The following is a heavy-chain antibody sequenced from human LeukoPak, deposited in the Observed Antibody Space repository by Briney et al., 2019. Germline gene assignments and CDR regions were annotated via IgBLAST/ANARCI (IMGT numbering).Heavy chain of an antibody. V-gene: IGHV4-59*08. D-gene: IGHD2-15*01. CDR2: IYYSGST. CDR1: GASIGNYY. CDR3: ARHYPHVVSEDYFDY. J-gene: IGHJ4*02. Sequence: SETLSLTCIVSGASIGNYYWSWIRQPPGKGLEWIGYIYYSGSTNYNPSLKSRVSISVDTSKNQFSLKLYSVTAADTAIFYCARHYPHVVSEDYFDYWGQGTLVTVSS.